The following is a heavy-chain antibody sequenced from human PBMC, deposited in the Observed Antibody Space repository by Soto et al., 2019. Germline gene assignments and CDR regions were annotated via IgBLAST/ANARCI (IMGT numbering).Heavy chain of an antibody. V-gene: IGHV1-8*01. D-gene: IGHD1-26*01. Sequence: ASVKVSCKASGYTFTNYDINWVRQATGQGLEWMGWMNPSNGNTGYAQKFQGRVTMTRDTSISAAYMELSSLTSADTAVYYCARFVRHQLPTIDYWGQGALVTVSS. CDR3: ARFVRHQLPTIDY. CDR1: GYTFTNYD. J-gene: IGHJ4*02. CDR2: MNPSNGNT.